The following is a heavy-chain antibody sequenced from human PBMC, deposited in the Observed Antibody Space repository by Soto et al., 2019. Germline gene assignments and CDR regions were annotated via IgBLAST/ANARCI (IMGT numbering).Heavy chain of an antibody. D-gene: IGHD1-20*01. J-gene: IGHJ5*02. CDR1: GYTFTSYA. Sequence: ASVKVSCKASGYTFTSYAMHWVRQAPGQRLEWMGWINAGNGNTKYSQKFQGRVTITRDTSASTAYMELSCLRSEDTAVYYCARAWVTGTGFDPWGQGTLVTVSS. CDR3: ARAWVTGTGFDP. CDR2: INAGNGNT. V-gene: IGHV1-3*01.